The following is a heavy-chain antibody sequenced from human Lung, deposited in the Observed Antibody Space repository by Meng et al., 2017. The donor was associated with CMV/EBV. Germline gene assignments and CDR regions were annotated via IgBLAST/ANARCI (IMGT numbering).Heavy chain of an antibody. J-gene: IGHJ5*02. CDR1: DYTFSSYG. CDR3: ARDRAMGSSLFDP. D-gene: IGHD2-2*01. V-gene: IGHV1-18*01. Sequence: ASVKVSCKASDYTFSSYGISWVRQAPGQGLEWMGWISGYNGNTNYAQRLQGRVTMTTDTSTSTAYMELRSLRFDDTAVYYCARDRAMGSSLFDPWGQGTLVTVSS. CDR2: ISGYNGNT.